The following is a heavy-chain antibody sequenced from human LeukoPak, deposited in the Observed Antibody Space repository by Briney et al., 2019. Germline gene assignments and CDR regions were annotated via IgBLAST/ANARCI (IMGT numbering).Heavy chain of an antibody. CDR1: GGTFSSYA. Sequence: SVKVSCKASGGTFSSYAISWVRQAPGQGLEWMGGIIPIFGTANYAQKFQGRVTITADESTSTAYMELSSLRSEDTAVYYCAREAGSWGWFDPWGQGTLVTVSS. V-gene: IGHV1-69*13. D-gene: IGHD3-16*01. CDR2: IIPIFGTA. J-gene: IGHJ5*02. CDR3: AREAGSWGWFDP.